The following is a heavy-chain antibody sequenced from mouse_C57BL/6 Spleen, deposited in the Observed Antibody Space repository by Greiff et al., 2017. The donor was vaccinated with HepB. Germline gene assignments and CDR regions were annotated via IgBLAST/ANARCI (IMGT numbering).Heavy chain of an antibody. J-gene: IGHJ3*01. CDR1: GYSFTSYY. CDR3: ARLAYYSNYGFAY. Sequence: VQLKESGPELVKPGASVKISCKASGYSFTSYYIHWVKQRPGQGLEWIGWIYPGSGNTKYNEKFKGKATLTADTSSSTAYMQLSSLTSEDSAVYYCARLAYYSNYGFAYWGQGTPVTVSA. D-gene: IGHD2-5*01. V-gene: IGHV1-66*01. CDR2: IYPGSGNT.